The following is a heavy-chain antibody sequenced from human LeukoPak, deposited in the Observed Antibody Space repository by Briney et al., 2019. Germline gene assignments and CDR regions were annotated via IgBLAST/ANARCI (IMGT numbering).Heavy chain of an antibody. Sequence: PGGSLRLSCAASGLTFSSYGMHWVRQAPGKGLEWVAVIWYDGSNKYYADSVKGRFTISRDNSKNTLYLQMNSLRAEDTAVYYCARDIEAGAFDIWGQGTMVTVSS. J-gene: IGHJ3*02. CDR1: GLTFSSYG. D-gene: IGHD6-19*01. CDR3: ARDIEAGAFDI. V-gene: IGHV3-33*01. CDR2: IWYDGSNK.